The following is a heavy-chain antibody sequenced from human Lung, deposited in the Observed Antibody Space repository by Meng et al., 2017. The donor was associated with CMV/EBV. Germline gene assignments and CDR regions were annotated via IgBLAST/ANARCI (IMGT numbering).Heavy chain of an antibody. CDR2: VHHSRGT. CDR3: AREPPDYCTSASCNYFDY. D-gene: IGHD2-8*02. Sequence: LXCTVSGGSISSGDFYWTWIRQSPGKGLEWIGYVHHSRGTYYNPSLRSRVVISAETSKNQFSLRLTSVTAADTAMHYCAREPPDYCTSASCNYFDYXGQGTLVTVSS. CDR1: GGSISSGDFY. V-gene: IGHV4-30-4*08. J-gene: IGHJ4*02.